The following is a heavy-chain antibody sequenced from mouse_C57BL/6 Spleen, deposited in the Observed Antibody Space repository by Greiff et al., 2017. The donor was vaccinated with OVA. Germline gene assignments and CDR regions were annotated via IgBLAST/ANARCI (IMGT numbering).Heavy chain of an antibody. CDR3: AGSTMITTRYFDV. J-gene: IGHJ1*03. V-gene: IGHV1-81*01. D-gene: IGHD2-4*01. CDR1: GYTFTSYG. CDR2: IYPRSGNT. Sequence: VKLQESGAELARPGASVKLSCKASGYTFTSYGISWVKQRTGQGLEWIGEIYPRSGNTYYNEKFKGKATLTADKSSSTAYMELRSLTSEDSAVYFCAGSTMITTRYFDVWGTGTTVTVSS.